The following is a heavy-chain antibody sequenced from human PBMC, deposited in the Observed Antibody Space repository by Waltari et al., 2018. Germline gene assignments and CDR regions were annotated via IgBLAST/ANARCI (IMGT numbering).Heavy chain of an antibody. V-gene: IGHV1-18*01. CDR2: INTYNGDT. CDR1: GYTFTSYG. D-gene: IGHD6-19*01. J-gene: IGHJ6*02. CDR3: ARSKYSSGWYRSMDV. Sequence: QIQLVQSGAEVKKPGASVKVPCKASGYTFTSYGISWVRQAPGQGLEWMGWINTYNGDTNYAQELQGRVTLTTDTSTSTAYMELRSLRSDDTAVYCCARSKYSSGWYRSMDVWGQGTTVTVSS.